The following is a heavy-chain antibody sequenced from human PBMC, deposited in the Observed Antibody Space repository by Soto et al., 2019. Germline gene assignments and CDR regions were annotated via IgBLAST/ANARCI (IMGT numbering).Heavy chain of an antibody. D-gene: IGHD4-17*01. CDR2: INHSGST. Sequence: SETLSLTCAVYGGSFSGYYWSWIRQPPGKGLEWIGEINHSGSTNYNPSLKSRVTISVDTSKNQFSLKLSSVTAADTAVYYCARGAHGDYVFDYWGQGTLVTVSS. CDR1: GGSFSGYY. J-gene: IGHJ4*02. CDR3: ARGAHGDYVFDY. V-gene: IGHV4-34*01.